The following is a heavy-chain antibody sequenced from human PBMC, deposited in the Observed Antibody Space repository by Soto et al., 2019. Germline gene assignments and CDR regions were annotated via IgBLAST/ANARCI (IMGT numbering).Heavy chain of an antibody. CDR3: AKVAYCSSTSCPRGLDY. V-gene: IGHV3-23*01. Sequence: GGSLRLSCAASGFTFSSYAMSWVRQAPGKGLEWVSAISGSGGSTYYADSVKGRFTISRDNSKNTLYLQMNSLRAEDTAVYYCAKVAYCSSTSCPRGLDYWGQGTLVTVS. D-gene: IGHD2-2*01. J-gene: IGHJ4*02. CDR1: GFTFSSYA. CDR2: ISGSGGST.